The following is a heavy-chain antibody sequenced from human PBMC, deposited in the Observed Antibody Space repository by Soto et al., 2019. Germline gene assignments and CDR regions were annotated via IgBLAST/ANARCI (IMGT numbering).Heavy chain of an antibody. J-gene: IGHJ4*02. Sequence: VQLVQSVAEVRKPGASVKVSCKASGYTFSSYGISWVRQAPGKGLEWMGWNSGGKGDTNYAQKFQGRVSMTTDTSTSTAYMGLRSLTSDDTAGYYCARDGFTVISSGSFDYWGQGTLVTVSS. CDR3: ARDGFTVISSGSFDY. CDR2: NSGGKGDT. V-gene: IGHV1-18*04. CDR1: GYTFSSYG. D-gene: IGHD1-26*01.